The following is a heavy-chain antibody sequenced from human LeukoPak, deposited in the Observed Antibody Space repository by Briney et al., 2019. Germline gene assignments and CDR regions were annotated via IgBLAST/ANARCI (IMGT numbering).Heavy chain of an antibody. Sequence: ASVKVSCKASGYTFTSYGISWVRQAPGQGLEWMGWISAYNGNTNYAQKLQGRVTMTTDTSTSTAYMELRSLRSDDTAVYYCARDIGYSSSWYSNYYYGMDVWGQGTTVTVSS. CDR1: GYTFTSYG. CDR3: ARDIGYSSSWYSNYYYGMDV. D-gene: IGHD6-13*01. J-gene: IGHJ6*02. V-gene: IGHV1-18*01. CDR2: ISAYNGNT.